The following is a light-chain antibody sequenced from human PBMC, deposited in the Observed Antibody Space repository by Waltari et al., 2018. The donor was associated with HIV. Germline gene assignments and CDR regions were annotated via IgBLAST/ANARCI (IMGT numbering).Light chain of an antibody. V-gene: IGKV3-15*01. CDR2: GAS. J-gene: IGKJ2*01. CDR3: QQYNSWPPYT. CDR1: QSIGSR. Sequence: EIVMTQSPATLSVSPGERATLSCRASQSIGSRLAWYQQTPGQAPRLLIYGASTRATGIPARISGSGSGTDFTLTISSRQSEDVAVYYCQQYNSWPPYTFGQGTKLEIK.